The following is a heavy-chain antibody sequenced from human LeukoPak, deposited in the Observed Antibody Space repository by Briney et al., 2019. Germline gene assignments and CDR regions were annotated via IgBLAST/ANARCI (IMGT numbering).Heavy chain of an antibody. Sequence: ASVKVSCKASGYTFTSHYMHWVRQAPEQGLEWMGIISPSGGSTGYAQKFQGRVTMTRDMSTRTDYMELSSLRYGDTAVYYCARDSKGYCSGGSCSRPYYFDYWGQGTLVTVSS. CDR3: ARDSKGYCSGGSCSRPYYFDY. D-gene: IGHD2-15*01. CDR1: GYTFTSHY. V-gene: IGHV1-46*01. J-gene: IGHJ4*02. CDR2: ISPSGGST.